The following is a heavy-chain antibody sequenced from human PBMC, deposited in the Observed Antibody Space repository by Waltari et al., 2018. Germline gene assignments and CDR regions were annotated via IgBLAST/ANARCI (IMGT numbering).Heavy chain of an antibody. CDR1: NFYISDGYY. CDR3: ARDQRFLESLYPYYYALDA. D-gene: IGHD3-3*01. CDR2: IYHSGTT. V-gene: IGHV4-38-2*02. Sequence: QVQLQESGPGLVKPSETLSLTCAVSNFYISDGYYWGWIRQSPGKGLEWIGSIYHSGTTHYNPALESRVTISVDRSSNQFSLKVTSVSAADTAVYFCARDQRFLESLYPYYYALDAWGRGITGTVSS. J-gene: IGHJ6*02.